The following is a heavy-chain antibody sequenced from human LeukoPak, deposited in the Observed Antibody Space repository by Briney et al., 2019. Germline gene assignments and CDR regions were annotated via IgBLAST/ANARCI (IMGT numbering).Heavy chain of an antibody. J-gene: IGHJ4*02. Sequence: PSETLSLTCTVSGGSITNYYWSWIRQPPGKGLEWIGYIYSSGSTNYNPSLKSRVTISVDTPKNQFSLKLSSVTAADTAMYYCATLRRDGYNFEYWGQGTLVTVSS. D-gene: IGHD5-12*01. CDR3: ATLRRDGYNFEY. CDR1: GGSITNYY. CDR2: IYSSGST. V-gene: IGHV4-59*01.